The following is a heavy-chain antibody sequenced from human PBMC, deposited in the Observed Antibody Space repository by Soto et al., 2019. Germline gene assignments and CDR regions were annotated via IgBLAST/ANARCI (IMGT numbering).Heavy chain of an antibody. D-gene: IGHD1-26*01. J-gene: IGHJ3*02. CDR2: ISYDGSNR. V-gene: IGHV3-30-3*01. Sequence: HPGGSLRLSCAASGFTFRNYPMNWVRQAPDKGLQWVAVISYDGSNRDYADSVRGRFTISRDNSKNTLYLRMNSLRPEDTAVYYCAQLLGGSYAFEIWGQGTMVTVSS. CDR3: AQLLGGSYAFEI. CDR1: GFTFRNYP.